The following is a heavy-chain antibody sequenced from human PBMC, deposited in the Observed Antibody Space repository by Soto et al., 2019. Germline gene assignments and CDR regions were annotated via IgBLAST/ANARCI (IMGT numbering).Heavy chain of an antibody. Sequence: EVQLLESGGGLVRPGESLRLSCAASGFNFNKYAMSWVRQAPGEGLEWVSGISCCGGTASYADSVKGRFTIARDDAKNTLYLDMNSLRVEDTAEYYCAKADGQQWLLPHLENWGRGTLVTFS. J-gene: IGHJ4*02. CDR3: AKADGQQWLLPHLEN. V-gene: IGHV3-23*01. CDR1: GFNFNKYA. D-gene: IGHD6-19*01. CDR2: ISCCGGTA.